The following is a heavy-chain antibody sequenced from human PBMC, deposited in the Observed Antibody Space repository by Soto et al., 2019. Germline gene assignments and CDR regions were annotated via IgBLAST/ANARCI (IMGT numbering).Heavy chain of an antibody. CDR2: IYYSGST. D-gene: IGHD1-1*01. V-gene: IGHV4-38-2*01. Sequence: SETLSLTCAVSGDSISSGYYWAWIRQPPGKGLEWIGSIYYSGSTYYNPSLKSRVTISVDTSKNQFSLKLSSVTAADTAVYYCARLQYNFFDYWGQGTLVTVSS. CDR1: GDSISSGYY. J-gene: IGHJ4*02. CDR3: ARLQYNFFDY.